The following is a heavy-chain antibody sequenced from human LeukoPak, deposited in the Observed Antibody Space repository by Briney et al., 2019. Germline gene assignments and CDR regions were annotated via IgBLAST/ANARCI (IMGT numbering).Heavy chain of an antibody. Sequence: NPSETLSLTCTVSGGSISSSSYSWGWIRQPPGKGLEWIGSIYYSGSTYYNPSLKSRVTISVDTSKNQFSLKLSSVTAADTAVYYCASLQITTLDYWGQGTLVTVSS. V-gene: IGHV4-39*01. CDR2: IYYSGST. D-gene: IGHD3-22*01. CDR1: GGSISSSSYS. CDR3: ASLQITTLDY. J-gene: IGHJ4*02.